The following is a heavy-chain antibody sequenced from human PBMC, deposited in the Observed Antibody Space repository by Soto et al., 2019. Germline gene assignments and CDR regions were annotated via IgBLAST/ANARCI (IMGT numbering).Heavy chain of an antibody. CDR2: INAGNGNT. J-gene: IGHJ6*03. CDR1: GYTFTSYA. Sequence: QVQLVQSGAEVKKPGASVKVSCKASGYTFTSYAMHWVRQAPGQRLEWMGWINAGNGNTKYSQKFQGRVTITRDTSASTAYMELSSLRSEDTAVYYYARDSRDYYYYYMDVWGKGTTVTVSS. V-gene: IGHV1-3*01. CDR3: ARDSRDYYYYYMDV.